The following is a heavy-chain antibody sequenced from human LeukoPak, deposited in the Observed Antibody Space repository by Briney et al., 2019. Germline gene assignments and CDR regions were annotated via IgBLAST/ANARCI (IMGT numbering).Heavy chain of an antibody. Sequence: PSETLSLTCTVSGGSISSYYWSWIRQPPGKGLEWIGYIRYTGSTNYNPSLKSRVTISLDTSKNQFSLKLTSVTAADTAVYYCAKIPDISGWPFDYWGQGTLVTVSS. CDR1: GGSISSYY. D-gene: IGHD6-25*01. CDR2: IRYTGST. CDR3: AKIPDISGWPFDY. J-gene: IGHJ4*02. V-gene: IGHV4-59*08.